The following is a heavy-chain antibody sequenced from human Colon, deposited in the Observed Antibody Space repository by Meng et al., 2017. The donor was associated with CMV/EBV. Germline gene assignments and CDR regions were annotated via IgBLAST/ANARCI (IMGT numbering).Heavy chain of an antibody. D-gene: IGHD5-12*01. CDR2: ISTNRNT. J-gene: IGHJ4*02. CDR3: VRGGYSGTQTGGVQEY. CDR1: GGSISTYY. Sequence: QVQLQESGPGLVKPSETLSPPCTVSGGSISTYYGSWIRQPAGEGLEWLGRISTNRNTDYNPSLNSRATIWLDTSNNQFSLKLTSVTAADTAVYYCVRGGYSGTQTGGVQEYWGQGTLVTVSS. V-gene: IGHV4-4*07.